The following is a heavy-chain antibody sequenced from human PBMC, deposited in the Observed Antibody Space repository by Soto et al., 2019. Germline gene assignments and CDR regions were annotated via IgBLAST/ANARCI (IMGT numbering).Heavy chain of an antibody. CDR1: GDSISSGDYY. D-gene: IGHD3-22*01. Sequence: KTSETLSLTCTVSGDSISSGDYYWSWIRQPPGKGLEWIGCIYYSGNTYYNPSLKSRFSISVDTSKNQFSLELSSLRSEDTAVYYCAAKDSSGAPYYFDYWGQGTLVTVSS. J-gene: IGHJ4*02. CDR3: AAKDSSGAPYYFDY. CDR2: IYYSGNT. V-gene: IGHV4-30-4*02.